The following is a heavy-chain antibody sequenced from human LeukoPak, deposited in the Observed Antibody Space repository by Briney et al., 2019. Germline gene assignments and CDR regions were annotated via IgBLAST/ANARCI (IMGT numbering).Heavy chain of an antibody. CDR3: AKLAWNDGSYYFDY. D-gene: IGHD1-1*01. V-gene: IGHV3-30*18. Sequence: GGSLGLSCIGAGFNFSYYAIYWVRQAPGKGLEWVAVVSYDGNDGYYADSVKGRFSISRDNSQNTVTLQTNNLRVDDTAIYYCAKLAWNDGSYYFDYWGQGTLVTVSS. CDR1: GFNFSYYA. J-gene: IGHJ4*02. CDR2: VSYDGNDG.